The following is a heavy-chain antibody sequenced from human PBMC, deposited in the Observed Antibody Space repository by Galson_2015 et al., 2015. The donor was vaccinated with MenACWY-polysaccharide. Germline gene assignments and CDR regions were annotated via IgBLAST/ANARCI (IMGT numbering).Heavy chain of an antibody. CDR3: ARGYSAYD. CDR1: GFTFSTYW. V-gene: IGHV3-74*01. J-gene: IGHJ4*02. CDR2: IKSDGSST. Sequence: SLRLSCAASGFTFSTYWMHWVRHAPGKGLVWVSRIKSDGSSTNYADSVKGRFTISRDNAKNTLYLQMNSLRADDTALYYCARGYSAYDWGQGTLVTVSA. D-gene: IGHD5-12*01.